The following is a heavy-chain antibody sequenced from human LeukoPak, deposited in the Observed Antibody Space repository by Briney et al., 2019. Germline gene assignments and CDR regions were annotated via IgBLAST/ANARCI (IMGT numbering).Heavy chain of an antibody. J-gene: IGHJ6*03. Sequence: GGSLRLSCAASGFTVSSNYMSWVRRAPGKGLEWDSVIYSGGSTYYADSVKGRFTISRDNSKNTLYLQMNSLRAEDTAVYYCARGNWSGYYFYYYYYMDVWGKGTTVTVSS. D-gene: IGHD3-3*01. CDR3: ARGNWSGYYFYYYYYMDV. CDR1: GFTVSSNY. V-gene: IGHV3-53*01. CDR2: IYSGGST.